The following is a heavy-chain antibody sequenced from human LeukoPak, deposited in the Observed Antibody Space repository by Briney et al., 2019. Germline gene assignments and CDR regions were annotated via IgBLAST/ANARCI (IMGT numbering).Heavy chain of an antibody. D-gene: IGHD3-22*01. J-gene: IGHJ5*02. V-gene: IGHV3-20*04. CDR1: GFTFDDFG. CDR2: INWNGGNT. CDR3: ARDLGQYYDTSDNWFDP. Sequence: SGGSLRLSCAASGFTFDDFGMSWVRQAPGKGLEWVSGINWNGGNTGYADSVKGRFTISRDNAKNTLNLQMNSLRAEDTAVYYCARDLGQYYDTSDNWFDPWGQGTLVTVSS.